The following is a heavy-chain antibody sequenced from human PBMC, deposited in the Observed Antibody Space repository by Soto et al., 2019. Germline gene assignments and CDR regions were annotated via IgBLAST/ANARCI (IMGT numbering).Heavy chain of an antibody. Sequence: PSETLSLTCAVYGGSFSGYYWSWIRQPPGKGLEWIGEINHSGSTNYNPSLKSRVTISVDTSKNQFSLKLSSVTAADTAVYYCASGPGGGPQGYCCGGRRPTTPYYWGQGTLVPGSS. CDR2: INHSGST. J-gene: IGHJ4*02. CDR1: GGSFSGYY. D-gene: IGHD2-15*01. V-gene: IGHV4-34*01. CDR3: ASGPGGGPQGYCCGGRRPTTPYY.